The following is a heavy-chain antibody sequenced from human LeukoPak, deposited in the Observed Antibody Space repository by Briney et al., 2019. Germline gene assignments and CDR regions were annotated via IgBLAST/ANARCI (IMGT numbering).Heavy chain of an antibody. D-gene: IGHD3-10*01. CDR3: ARDFASGSYRY. Sequence: GGSLRLSCAASGFTFRSYGMSWVRQAPGKGLEWVANIKQDGSEKYYVDSVKGRFTISRDNAKNSLYLQMNSLRAEDTAVYYCARDFASGSYRYWGQGTLVTVSS. CDR2: IKQDGSEK. CDR1: GFTFRSYG. J-gene: IGHJ4*02. V-gene: IGHV3-7*01.